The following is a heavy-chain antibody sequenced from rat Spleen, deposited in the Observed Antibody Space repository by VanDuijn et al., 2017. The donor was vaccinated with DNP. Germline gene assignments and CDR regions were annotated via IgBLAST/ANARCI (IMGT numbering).Heavy chain of an antibody. V-gene: IGHV3-3*01. Sequence: EVQLQESGPGLVKPSQSLSLTCSVTAYSIISSYRWNWIRKFPGNKLEWRGYINNAGDTNYNPSLKSRISITRDTSKNQFFLQVNSVTPEETATYYCARGYYNSYSILNWGQGTLVTVSS. J-gene: IGHJ3*01. CDR2: INNAGDT. CDR3: ARGYYNSYSILN. CDR1: AYSIISSYR. D-gene: IGHD1-2*01.